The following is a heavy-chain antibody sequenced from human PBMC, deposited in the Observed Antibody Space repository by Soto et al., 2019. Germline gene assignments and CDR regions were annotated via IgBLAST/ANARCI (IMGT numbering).Heavy chain of an antibody. CDR3: ASVIVATIMVFDY. D-gene: IGHD5-12*01. J-gene: IGHJ4*02. CDR2: ISSSSSTI. V-gene: IGHV3-48*01. Sequence: GGSLRLSCAASGFTFSSYSMDWVRQDPGKGLEWVSYISSSSSTIYYADSVKGRFTISRDNAKNSLYLQMNSLRAEDTAVYYCASVIVATIMVFDYWGQGTLVTVSS. CDR1: GFTFSSYS.